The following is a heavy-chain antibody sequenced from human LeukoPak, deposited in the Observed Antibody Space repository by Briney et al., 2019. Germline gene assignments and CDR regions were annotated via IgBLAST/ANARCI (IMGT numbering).Heavy chain of an antibody. Sequence: PSETLSLTCAVYGGSFSGYYWSWIRQPPGKGLEWIGEINHSGSTNYNPSLKSRVTISVDTSKNQFSLKLSSVTAADTAVYYCARGRRWNGMDVCGQGTTVTVSS. J-gene: IGHJ6*02. CDR3: ARGRRWNGMDV. D-gene: IGHD3-3*01. CDR1: GGSFSGYY. CDR2: INHSGST. V-gene: IGHV4-34*01.